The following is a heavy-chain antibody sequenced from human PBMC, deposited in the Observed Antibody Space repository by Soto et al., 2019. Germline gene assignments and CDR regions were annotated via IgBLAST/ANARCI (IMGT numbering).Heavy chain of an antibody. CDR2: IIPIFGTA. V-gene: IGHV1-69*13. CDR1: VGTFSSYA. J-gene: IGHJ6*02. CDR3: ATPLDYDILTGYPVEAYYYYGMEV. Sequence: SVKVSCKASVGTFSSYAISWVRQAPGQGLEWMGGIIPIFGTANYAQKFQGRVTITADESTSTAYMELSSLRSEDTAVYYCATPLDYDILTGYPVEAYYYYGMEVWGQGTTVTVSS. D-gene: IGHD3-9*01.